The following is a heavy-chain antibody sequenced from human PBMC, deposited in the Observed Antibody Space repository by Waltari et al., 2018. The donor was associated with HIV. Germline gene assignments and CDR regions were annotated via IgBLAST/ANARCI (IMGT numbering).Heavy chain of an antibody. CDR2: IYYSGST. J-gene: IGHJ4*02. V-gene: IGHV4-39*01. Sequence: QLQLQESGPGLVKPSETLSLTCTVSGGSISSSSYYWGWLRQPPGKGLEWIGSIYYSGSTYYNPSLKSRVAISVDTSKNQFSLKLSSVTAADTAVYYCARLVITMTNFAFDYWGQGTLVTVSS. CDR1: GGSISSSSYY. D-gene: IGHD3-22*01. CDR3: ARLVITMTNFAFDY.